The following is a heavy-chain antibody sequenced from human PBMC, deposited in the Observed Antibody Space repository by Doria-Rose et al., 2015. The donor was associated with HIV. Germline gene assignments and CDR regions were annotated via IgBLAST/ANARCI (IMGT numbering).Heavy chain of an antibody. CDR3: ARDPFQSWAY. Sequence: ESGGGLVQPGGSLRLSCAASGFTVSSNYMSWVRQAPGKGLEWVSVIYSDGRTYYADSVKGRFTVSRDNSKNTLYLQINSLRAEDTAVYYCARDPFQSWAYWGQGTLVTVSS. CDR1: GFTVSSNY. CDR2: IYSDGRT. D-gene: IGHD3-16*01. V-gene: IGHV3-66*01. J-gene: IGHJ4*02.